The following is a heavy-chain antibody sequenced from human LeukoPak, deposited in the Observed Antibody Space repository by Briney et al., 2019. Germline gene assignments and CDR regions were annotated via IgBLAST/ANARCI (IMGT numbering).Heavy chain of an antibody. Sequence: GGSLRLSCAASGFTFDDYAMHWVRQAPGKGLEWVSGISWNSGSIGYADSVKGRFTISRDNAKNSVYLQMNSLRAEDTAVYYCARQLGGSGSYWGQGTLVTVSS. D-gene: IGHD3-10*01. CDR3: ARQLGGSGSY. J-gene: IGHJ4*02. V-gene: IGHV3-9*01. CDR1: GFTFDDYA. CDR2: ISWNSGSI.